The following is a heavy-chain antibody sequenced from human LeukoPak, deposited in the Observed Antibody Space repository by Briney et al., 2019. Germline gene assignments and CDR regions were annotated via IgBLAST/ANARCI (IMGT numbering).Heavy chain of an antibody. D-gene: IGHD6-13*01. CDR3: ARGDSSSWSLFDY. CDR2: VFDSGGA. CDR1: GASISDYY. Sequence: SETLSLTCTVSGASISDYYWSWIRQPPGQGLEWIGYVFDSGGANYNPSLKSRVTISVDTSKNQFSVKLGSVTAADTAVYYCARGDSSSWSLFDYWGQGTLVTVSS. J-gene: IGHJ4*02. V-gene: IGHV4-59*08.